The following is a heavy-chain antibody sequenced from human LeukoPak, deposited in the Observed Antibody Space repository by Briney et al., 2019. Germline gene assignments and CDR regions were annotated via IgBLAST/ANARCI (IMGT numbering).Heavy chain of an antibody. J-gene: IGHJ3*02. D-gene: IGHD5-18*01. CDR2: IWYDGSNK. CDR3: AILHVDTAMVRVDAFDI. V-gene: IGHV3-33*01. CDR1: GFTFSSYG. Sequence: GGSLRLSCAASGFTFSSYGMHWVRQAPGKGLEWVAVIWYDGSNKYYADPVKGRFTISRDNSKNTLYLQMNSLRAEDTAVYYCAILHVDTAMVRVDAFDIWGQGTMVTVSS.